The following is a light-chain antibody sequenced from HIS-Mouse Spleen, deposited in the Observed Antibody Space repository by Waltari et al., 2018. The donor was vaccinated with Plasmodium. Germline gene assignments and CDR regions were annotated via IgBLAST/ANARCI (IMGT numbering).Light chain of an antibody. J-gene: IGLJ2*01. CDR3: SSYTSSSTVV. CDR1: SSDVGGYNY. CDR2: EVS. V-gene: IGLV2-14*01. Sequence: QSALTQPASVSGSPGQSITISCTGTSSDVGGYNYVSWYQQHPAQAPKLMIYEVSNWPSGVLNRVAGAKSGNTASLTIAGLQAEDEADYYCSSYTSSSTVVFGGGTKLTVL.